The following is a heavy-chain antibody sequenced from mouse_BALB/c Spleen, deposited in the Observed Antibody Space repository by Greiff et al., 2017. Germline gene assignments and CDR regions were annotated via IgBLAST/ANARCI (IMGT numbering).Heavy chain of an antibody. Sequence: VQLQESGPGLVAPSQSLSITCTVSGFSLTSYGVHWVRQPPGKGLEWLGVIWAGGSTNYNSALMSRLSISKDNSKSQVFLKMNSLQTDDTAMYYCAREWGNYFDYWGQGTTLTVSS. J-gene: IGHJ2*01. V-gene: IGHV2-9*02. CDR1: GFSLTSYG. CDR2: IWAGGST. CDR3: AREWGNYFDY.